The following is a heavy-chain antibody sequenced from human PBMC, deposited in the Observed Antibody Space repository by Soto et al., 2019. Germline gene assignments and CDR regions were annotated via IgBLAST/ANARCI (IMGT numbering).Heavy chain of an antibody. CDR3: ARRSGIAVAGAFDY. CDR1: GGSISSSSYY. J-gene: IGHJ4*02. D-gene: IGHD6-19*01. V-gene: IGHV4-39*01. CDR2: IYYSGST. Sequence: SETLSLTXTVSGGSISSSSYYWGWIRQPPGKGLEWIGSIYYSGSTYYNPSLKSRVTISVDTSKNQFSLKLSSVTAADTAVYYCARRSGIAVAGAFDYWGQGTLVTVSS.